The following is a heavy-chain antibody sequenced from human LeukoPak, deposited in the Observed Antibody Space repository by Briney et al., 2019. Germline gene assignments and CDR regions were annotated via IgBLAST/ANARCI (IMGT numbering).Heavy chain of an antibody. CDR2: MSYDGSHK. J-gene: IGHJ4*02. Sequence: GRSLRLSCVASGFSFIIYTMHWVRQAPGKGLEWVAVMSYDGSHKYLADSVKGRFTISRDNSKNTLYLQMNSLRVEDKAIYYCARDVGGYAFDYWGEGTLVTVSS. CDR1: GFSFIIYT. D-gene: IGHD5-12*01. CDR3: ARDVGGYAFDY. V-gene: IGHV3-30*04.